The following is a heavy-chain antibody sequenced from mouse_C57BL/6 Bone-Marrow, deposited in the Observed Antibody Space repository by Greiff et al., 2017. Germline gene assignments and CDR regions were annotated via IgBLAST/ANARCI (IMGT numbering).Heavy chain of an antibody. D-gene: IGHD2-2*01. J-gene: IGHJ4*01. CDR1: GFTFSDYG. CDR2: ISSGSSTI. CDR3: ARRLRYAMDY. V-gene: IGHV5-17*01. Sequence: EVMLVESGGGLVKPGGSLKLSCAASGFTFSDYGMHWVRQAPEKGLEWVAYISSGSSTIYYADTVKGRFTISRDNAKNTLFLQMTSLRSEDTDMYNWARRLRYAMDYWGQGTSVNVSS.